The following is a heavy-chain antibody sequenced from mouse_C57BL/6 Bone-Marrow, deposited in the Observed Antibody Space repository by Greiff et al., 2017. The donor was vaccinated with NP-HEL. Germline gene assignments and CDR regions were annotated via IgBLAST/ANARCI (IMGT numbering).Heavy chain of an antibody. D-gene: IGHD1-1*01. CDR1: GYTFTDYY. CDR3: AYYVSALYWYFDV. V-gene: IGHV1-19*01. Sequence: EVQLQQSGPVLVKPGASVKMSCKASGYTFTDYYMNWVKQSHGKSLESIGVINPYNGGTSYNQKFKGKATLTVDKSSSTSYMELNSLTSEDSAVYYCAYYVSALYWYFDVWGTGTTVTVSS. CDR2: INPYNGGT. J-gene: IGHJ1*03.